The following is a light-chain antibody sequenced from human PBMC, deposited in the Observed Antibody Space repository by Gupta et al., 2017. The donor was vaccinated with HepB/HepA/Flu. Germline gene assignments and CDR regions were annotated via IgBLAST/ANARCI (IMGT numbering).Light chain of an antibody. J-gene: IGKJ5*01. CDR1: PSVSNN. CDR2: GAS. CDR3: QQYKIWTPIT. V-gene: IGKV3-15*01. Sequence: ETVMTQSPAVLSVSPGQRVTLSCRASPSVSNNLAWYHQKPGQVPRLLIYGASTRATAVPARSSGIAFGKESTFTSSDLQPEHCAVYYCQQYKIWTPITFGQGTRLEIK.